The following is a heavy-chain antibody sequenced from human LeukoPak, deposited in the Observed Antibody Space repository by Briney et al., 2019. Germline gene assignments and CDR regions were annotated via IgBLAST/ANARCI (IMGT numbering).Heavy chain of an antibody. Sequence: GGSLRLSCAVSGFSFSDAWMSWVRQTPGKGLEWVSSISSSSSYIYYADSVKGRFTISRDNAKNSLYLQMNSLRAEDTAVYYCARAFGSGWYGYFDYWGQGTLVTVSS. CDR3: ARAFGSGWYGYFDY. V-gene: IGHV3-21*01. J-gene: IGHJ4*02. CDR1: GFSFSDAW. CDR2: ISSSSSYI. D-gene: IGHD6-19*01.